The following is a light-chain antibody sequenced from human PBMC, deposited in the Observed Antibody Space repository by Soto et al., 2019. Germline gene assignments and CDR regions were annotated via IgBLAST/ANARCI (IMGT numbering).Light chain of an antibody. CDR2: LGS. V-gene: IGKV2-28*01. CDR3: MQGLQSPPT. J-gene: IGKJ5*01. CDR1: QTVLDSSNNKDY. Sequence: DIVMTQSPDSLAVSLGERATINCKSSQTVLDSSNNKDYLTWYLQKPGQSPQLLIYLGSSRSSGVPDRFSGSGSGTDFTLKIDRVEAEDVGTYYCMQGLQSPPTFGQGTRLEI.